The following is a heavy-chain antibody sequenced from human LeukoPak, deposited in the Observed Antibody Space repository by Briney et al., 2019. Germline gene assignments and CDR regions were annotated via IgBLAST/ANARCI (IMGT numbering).Heavy chain of an antibody. V-gene: IGHV3-23*01. CDR3: AKDRYAIAAAGTGDY. Sequence: GGSLRLSCAASGFTFSSYAMSWVRQAPGKGLEWVSAICGSGGSTYYADSVKGRFTISRDNSKNTLYLQMNSLRAEDTAVYYCAKDRYAIAAAGTGDYWGQGTLVTVSS. J-gene: IGHJ4*02. D-gene: IGHD6-13*01. CDR1: GFTFSSYA. CDR2: ICGSGGST.